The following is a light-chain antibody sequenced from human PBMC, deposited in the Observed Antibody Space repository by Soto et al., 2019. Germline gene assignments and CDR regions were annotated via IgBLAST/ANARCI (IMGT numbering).Light chain of an antibody. CDR1: QSVSSK. CDR3: QQYNSWLWT. V-gene: IGKV3-15*01. J-gene: IGKJ5*01. Sequence: EIMMTQSPATLSVTPGEGATLSCRASQSVSSKLAWYQQKPGQAPRLLIYGASTRATGIPARFSGSGSGTEFTLIISSLQSEDSAVYYCQQYNSWLWTFGQGTRLEIK. CDR2: GAS.